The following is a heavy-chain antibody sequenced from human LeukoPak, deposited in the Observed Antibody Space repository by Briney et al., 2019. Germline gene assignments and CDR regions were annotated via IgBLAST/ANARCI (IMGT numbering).Heavy chain of an antibody. Sequence: PGGSLRLSCAASGFTFSKYWMLWVRQAPGKGLESVSRINTDGTVTTYADSVKGRFTVSRDNADNTMFLQMNSVRDEDTAVYYCAKVVQYTASTGAGLDYWGQGTLVTVSS. J-gene: IGHJ4*02. D-gene: IGHD6-13*01. V-gene: IGHV3-74*01. CDR1: GFTFSKYW. CDR3: AKVVQYTASTGAGLDY. CDR2: INTDGTVT.